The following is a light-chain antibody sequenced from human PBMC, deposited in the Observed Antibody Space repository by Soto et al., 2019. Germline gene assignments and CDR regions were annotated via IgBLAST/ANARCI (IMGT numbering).Light chain of an antibody. Sequence: EIVLTQSPGTLSLSPGERATLSCRASQSVSSSYLAWYQQKPGQAPRLLIYGASSRATGIPDRFSGSGSGTEFTLTISRLEPEDFAVYYCQQYGSSPGITFGGGTKVEIK. J-gene: IGKJ4*01. CDR1: QSVSSSY. V-gene: IGKV3-20*01. CDR3: QQYGSSPGIT. CDR2: GAS.